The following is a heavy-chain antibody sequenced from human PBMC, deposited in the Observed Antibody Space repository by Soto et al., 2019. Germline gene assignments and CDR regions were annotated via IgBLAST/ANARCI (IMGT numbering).Heavy chain of an antibody. CDR3: AKFSDSSVYYLDSPGVIDY. CDR1: GFTFSSYG. J-gene: IGHJ4*02. D-gene: IGHD3-22*01. CDR2: ISYDGSNK. V-gene: IGHV3-30*18. Sequence: PGGSLRLSCAASGFTFSSYGMHWVRQAPGKGLEWVAVISYDGSNKYYADSVKGRFTISRDNSKNTLYLQMNSLRAEDTAVYYCAKFSDSSVYYLDSPGVIDYWGQGTLVTVSS.